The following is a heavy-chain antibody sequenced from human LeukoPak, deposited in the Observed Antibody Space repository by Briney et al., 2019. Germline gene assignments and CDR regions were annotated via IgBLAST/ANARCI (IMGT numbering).Heavy chain of an antibody. CDR3: CVYKAANWFDP. D-gene: IGHD5/OR15-5a*01. V-gene: IGHV3-7*01. CDR2: MNQDGSET. J-gene: IGHJ5*02. CDR1: GITFSSYW. Sequence: GGSLRLSCVASGITFSSYWMSWVRQAPGRGLEWVANMNQDGSETQYAASVQGRFTISRDNAKSALYLQMSSLRAEDTAIYYCCVYKAANWFDPWGQGTLVTVSS.